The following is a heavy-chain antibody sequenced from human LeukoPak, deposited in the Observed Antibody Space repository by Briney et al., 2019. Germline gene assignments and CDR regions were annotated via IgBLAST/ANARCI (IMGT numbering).Heavy chain of an antibody. V-gene: IGHV3-23*01. J-gene: IGHJ4*02. CDR2: ISGSGGST. CDR3: AKDRTGVIAALRWGFDY. Sequence: GGSLRLSCAASGFTFSSYAMSWVRQAPGKGLEWVSAISGSGGSTYYADSVKGRFTISRDNSKNTLYLQMNSLRAEDTAVYYCAKDRTGVIAALRWGFDYWGQGTLVTVSS. D-gene: IGHD6-6*01. CDR1: GFTFSSYA.